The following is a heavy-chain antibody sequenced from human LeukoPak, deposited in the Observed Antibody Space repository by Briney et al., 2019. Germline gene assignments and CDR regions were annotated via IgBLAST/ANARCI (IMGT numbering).Heavy chain of an antibody. CDR3: AKTPAYYYDSSGYFDY. CDR2: INWNGGST. V-gene: IGHV3-20*01. Sequence: GGSLRLSCAASGFTFDDYGMSWVRQAPGKGLEWVSGINWNGGSTGYADSVKGRFTISRDNAKNSLYLQMNSLRAEDTALYHCAKTPAYYYDSSGYFDYWGQGTLVTVSS. D-gene: IGHD3-22*01. J-gene: IGHJ4*02. CDR1: GFTFDDYG.